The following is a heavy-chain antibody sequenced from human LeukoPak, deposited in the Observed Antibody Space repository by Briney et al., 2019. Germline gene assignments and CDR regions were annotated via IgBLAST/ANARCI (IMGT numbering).Heavy chain of an antibody. CDR3: ILAAAGPAY. Sequence: GGSLRLSCAASGFTFSSYAMHWVRQAPGKGLEWVGRIKGKTDGGTPDYAAPVKGRFTISRDHSEDTLYLQMNSLKTEDTGVYYCILAAAGPAYWGQGALVTVSS. D-gene: IGHD6-13*01. J-gene: IGHJ4*02. V-gene: IGHV3-15*01. CDR2: IKGKTDGGTP. CDR1: GFTFSSYA.